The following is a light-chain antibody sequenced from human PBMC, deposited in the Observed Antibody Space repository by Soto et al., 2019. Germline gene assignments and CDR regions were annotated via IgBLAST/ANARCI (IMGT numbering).Light chain of an antibody. V-gene: IGKV1-39*01. Sequence: DIQMTQSPSSLSASIGDRLTITCRASQSISIYLNWYQQKPGKAPRLLIYAATSLQSGVPSRFSGGGSGADFTLTVSSLQAEDVAVYYCQQYYSSPLTFGGGTKVDIK. CDR1: QSISIY. CDR3: QQYYSSPLT. CDR2: AAT. J-gene: IGKJ4*01.